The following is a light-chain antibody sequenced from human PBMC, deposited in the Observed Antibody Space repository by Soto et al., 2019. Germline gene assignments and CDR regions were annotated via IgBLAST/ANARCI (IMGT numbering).Light chain of an antibody. CDR2: EVS. J-gene: IGLJ1*01. V-gene: IGLV2-14*01. CDR3: SSYTSSSTL. CDR1: SSDVGGYNY. Sequence: QSVLTQPASVSGSPGQSITISCTGTSSDVGGYNYVSWYQQHPGKAPKLMIYEVSNRPSGVSNRFSGSKSGNTASLTISGLQAEDEADYYCSSYTSSSTLFGTGTKLTV.